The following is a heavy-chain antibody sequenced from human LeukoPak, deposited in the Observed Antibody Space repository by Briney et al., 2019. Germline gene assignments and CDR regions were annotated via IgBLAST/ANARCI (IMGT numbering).Heavy chain of an antibody. CDR3: ARFIAAPYYFDY. CDR1: GFTFSDYN. J-gene: IGHJ4*02. V-gene: IGHV3-11*04. D-gene: IGHD6-13*01. CDR2: ISRSGSTK. Sequence: KAGGSLRLSCAASGFTFSDYNMRWIRQAPGKGLEWVSSISRSGSTKYYADSVKGRFTISRDNAKNSLFLQMNSLRAEDTAVYYCARFIAAPYYFDYWGRGTLVTVSP.